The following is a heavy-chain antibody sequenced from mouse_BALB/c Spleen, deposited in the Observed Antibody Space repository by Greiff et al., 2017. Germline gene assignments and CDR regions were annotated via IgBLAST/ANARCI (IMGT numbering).Heavy chain of an antibody. J-gene: IGHJ3*01. CDR1: GFTFSSYG. CDR3: ARVHGNYFAY. CDR2: INSNGGST. V-gene: IGHV5-6-3*01. Sequence: DVQPVESGGGLVQPGGSLKLSCAASGFTFSSYGMSWVRQTPDKRLELVATINSNGGSTYYPDSVKGRFTISRDNAKNTLYLQMSSLKSEDTAMYYCARVHGNYFAYWGQGTLVTVSA. D-gene: IGHD2-1*01.